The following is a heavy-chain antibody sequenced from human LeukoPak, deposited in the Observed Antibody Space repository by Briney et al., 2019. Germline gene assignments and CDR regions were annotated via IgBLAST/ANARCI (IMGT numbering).Heavy chain of an antibody. D-gene: IGHD3-22*01. Sequence: PGGSLRLSCAASGFTFSGYGIHWVRQAPGKGLEWVAFMRFDGSNIRYADSVKGRFTVSRDNSKNTLYLQMNSLRAEDTAVYYCAKLSSGYYSYYFDYWGQGTLVTVSS. CDR3: AKLSSGYYSYYFDY. J-gene: IGHJ4*02. V-gene: IGHV3-30*02. CDR1: GFTFSGYG. CDR2: MRFDGSNI.